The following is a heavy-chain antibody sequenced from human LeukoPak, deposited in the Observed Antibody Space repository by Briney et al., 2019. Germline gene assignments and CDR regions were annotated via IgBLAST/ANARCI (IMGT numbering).Heavy chain of an antibody. CDR3: ARGGIAAVSSFDY. V-gene: IGHV1-8*03. CDR1: GYTFTSYD. CDR2: MNPNSGNT. D-gene: IGHD6-13*01. J-gene: IGHJ4*02. Sequence: GASVKVSCKASGYTFTSYDINWVRQATGQGLEWMGWMNPNSGNTDYAQKFQGRVTITRNTSISTAYMELSSLRSEDTAVYYCARGGIAAVSSFDYWGQGTLVTVSS.